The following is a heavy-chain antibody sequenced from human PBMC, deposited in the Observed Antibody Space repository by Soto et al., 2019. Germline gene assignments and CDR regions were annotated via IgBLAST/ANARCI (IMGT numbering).Heavy chain of an antibody. Sequence: GGSLRLSCAASGFTFSSYSMNWVRQAPGKGLEWVSSISSSSSYIYYADSVKGRFTISRDNAKNSLYLQMNSLRAEDTAVYYCARDGPNYDFWSGYYPADAFDIWGQGTMVTVSS. J-gene: IGHJ3*02. CDR1: GFTFSSYS. V-gene: IGHV3-21*01. D-gene: IGHD3-3*01. CDR3: ARDGPNYDFWSGYYPADAFDI. CDR2: ISSSSSYI.